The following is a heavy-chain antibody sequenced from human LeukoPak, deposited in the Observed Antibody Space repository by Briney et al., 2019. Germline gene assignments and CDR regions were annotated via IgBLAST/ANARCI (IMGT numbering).Heavy chain of an antibody. D-gene: IGHD2-2*01. CDR2: TRYDGSDK. CDR3: AKGSYYCSSSSCPQYYYFMDV. Sequence: PGGSLRLSCAASGFTFNSYGMHWVRQAPGKGLEWVAFTRYDGSDKYYADSVKGRLTISRDNSKNTLYLQMSSLRAEDTAVYYCAKGSYYCSSSSCPQYYYFMDVWGKGTTVTVSS. CDR1: GFTFNSYG. V-gene: IGHV3-30*02. J-gene: IGHJ6*03.